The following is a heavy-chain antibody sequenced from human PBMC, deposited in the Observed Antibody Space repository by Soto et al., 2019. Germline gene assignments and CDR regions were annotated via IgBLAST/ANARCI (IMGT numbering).Heavy chain of an antibody. CDR1: GYSFTNYC. CDR2: INPRIGSP. Sequence: ASVKVSCKASGYSFTNYCISWVRQAPGQGLEWMGKINPRIGSPNYAQKFQGRVTMTGDTSTSTAYMDLSSLRSEDTAVYYCAGGDNSGYRYYYYYGVDVGRRATTVTVCS. D-gene: IGHD3-22*01. V-gene: IGHV1-46*01. CDR3: AGGDNSGYRYYYYYGVDV. J-gene: IGHJ6*02.